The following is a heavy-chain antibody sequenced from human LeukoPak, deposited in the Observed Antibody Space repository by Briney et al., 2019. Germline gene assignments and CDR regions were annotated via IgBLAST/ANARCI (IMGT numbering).Heavy chain of an antibody. V-gene: IGHV3-48*03. J-gene: IGHJ4*02. Sequence: PGGSLRLSCAASGFIFSNYEMNWVRQAPGKGLEWVSYVSSSGDTIYNADSVKGRFSISRDNAKSSLFLQMNSLRAEDTAVYYCVRDGGTRLKYSYGYGDYWGQGTLVTVSS. CDR2: VSSSGDTI. CDR3: VRDGGTRLKYSYGYGDY. CDR1: GFIFSNYE. D-gene: IGHD5-18*01.